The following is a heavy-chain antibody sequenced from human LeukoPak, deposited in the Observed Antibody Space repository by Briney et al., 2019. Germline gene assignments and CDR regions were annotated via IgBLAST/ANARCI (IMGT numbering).Heavy chain of an antibody. CDR3: ARVKMGAISDY. V-gene: IGHV4-34*01. D-gene: IGHD1-26*01. Sequence: PSETLSLTCAVYGGSFSGYYWSWIRQPPGKGLEWIGEINHSGSTNYNPSLKSRVTISVDTSKNQFSLKLSSVTAADTAVYYCARVKMGAISDYWGQGTLVTVSS. J-gene: IGHJ4*02. CDR2: INHSGST. CDR1: GGSFSGYY.